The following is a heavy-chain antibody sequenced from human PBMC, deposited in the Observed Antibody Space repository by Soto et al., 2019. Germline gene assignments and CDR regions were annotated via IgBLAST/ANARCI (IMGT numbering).Heavy chain of an antibody. CDR1: GGSISSGGYY. J-gene: IGHJ2*01. CDR3: ARAHCGGDCYSETYWYFDL. D-gene: IGHD2-21*02. V-gene: IGHV4-30-4*08. Sequence: SETLSLTCTVSGGSISSGGYYWSWIRQPPGKGLEWIGYIYYSGSTYYNPSLKSRVTISVDTSKNQFSLKLSSVTAADTAVYYCARAHCGGDCYSETYWYFDLWGRGTLVTVSS. CDR2: IYYSGST.